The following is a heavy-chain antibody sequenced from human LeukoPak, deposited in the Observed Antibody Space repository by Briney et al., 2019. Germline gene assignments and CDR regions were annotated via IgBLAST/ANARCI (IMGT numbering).Heavy chain of an antibody. CDR1: GGSFSGYY. V-gene: IGHV4-34*01. J-gene: IGHJ5*02. CDR3: ARTNIRYNWNYYSHNWFDP. D-gene: IGHD1-7*01. Sequence: SSETLSLTRAVYGGSFSGYYWSWIRQPPGKGLEWIGEINHSGSTNYNPSLKSRVTISVDTSKNQFSLKLSSVTAADTAVYYCARTNIRYNWNYYSHNWFDPWGQGTLVTVSS. CDR2: INHSGST.